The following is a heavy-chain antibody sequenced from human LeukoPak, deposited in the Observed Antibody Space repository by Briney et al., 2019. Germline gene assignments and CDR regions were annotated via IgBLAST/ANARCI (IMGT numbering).Heavy chain of an antibody. CDR2: INQGGSEK. V-gene: IGHV3-7*01. D-gene: IGHD3-16*01. J-gene: IGHJ4*02. Sequence: PGGSLRLSCAASGFIFSRYWMSWVRGAPGKGLEWVADINQGGSEKFYVDSVKGRFTISRDNARNSLYLQMNSLRAEDTAIYYCARVTPGGVGSFDYWGQGTLVTVSS. CDR3: ARVTPGGVGSFDY. CDR1: GFIFSRYW.